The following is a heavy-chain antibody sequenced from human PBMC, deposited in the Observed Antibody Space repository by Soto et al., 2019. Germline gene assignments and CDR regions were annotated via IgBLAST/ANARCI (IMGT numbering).Heavy chain of an antibody. V-gene: IGHV3-15*01. J-gene: IGHJ4*02. CDR2: IKSKADGGTT. CDR3: TTIGWELQIYYFDY. CDR1: GFTFSNAW. D-gene: IGHD1-26*01. Sequence: GGSLRLSCAASGFTFSNAWMSWVRQAPGKGLEWVGRIKSKADGGTTDYAAPVTGRFTISRDDSKNTLYLQMNSLKTEDTAVYYCTTIGWELQIYYFDYWGQGTLVTVS.